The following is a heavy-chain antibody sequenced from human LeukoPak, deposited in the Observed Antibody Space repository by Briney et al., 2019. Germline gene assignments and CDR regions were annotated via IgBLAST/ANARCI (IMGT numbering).Heavy chain of an antibody. D-gene: IGHD2-15*01. CDR2: IYYCGST. CDR1: GRSISSYY. CDR3: ARAVGYCSGGSCFSVWFDP. Sequence: SETLSLTCTVSGRSISSYYWSWLRQPPGKGLAWIGYIYYCGSTNYNPSLKSRVTISVDTSKNQFSLKLSSVTAADTAVYYCARAVGYCSGGSCFSVWFDPWGQGTLVTVSS. J-gene: IGHJ5*02. V-gene: IGHV4-59*01.